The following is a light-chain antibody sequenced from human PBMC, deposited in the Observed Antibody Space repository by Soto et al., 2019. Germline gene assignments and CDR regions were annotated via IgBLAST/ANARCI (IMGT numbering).Light chain of an antibody. CDR2: GAS. J-gene: IGKJ1*01. V-gene: IGKV3-20*01. CDR1: QSVSSSY. Sequence: EIVLTHSPGTLSLSPLEIATLSFRASQSVSSSYLAWYQQKPGQAPRLLIYGASSRATGIPDRFSGSGSATEFTLTISSLQPDDFATYYCQQYSTYPWTFGQGTKVDIK. CDR3: QQYSTYPWT.